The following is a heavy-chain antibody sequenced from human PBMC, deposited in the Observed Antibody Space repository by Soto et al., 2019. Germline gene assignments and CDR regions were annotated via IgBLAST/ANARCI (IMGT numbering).Heavy chain of an antibody. CDR1: RFTFSTYE. V-gene: IGHV3-48*03. J-gene: IGHJ4*02. CDR3: VRYCSSTLCNGVATRAFDY. Sequence: PGGSLRLSCAASRFTFSTYERHWLRQAPGKGLEWVSYISSGGDTVHYADSVKGRFTISRDNTRNSLYLQMNSLRDEDTALYYCVRYCSSTLCNGVATRAFDYWGQGTLVTVSS. CDR2: ISSGGDTV. D-gene: IGHD2-2*01.